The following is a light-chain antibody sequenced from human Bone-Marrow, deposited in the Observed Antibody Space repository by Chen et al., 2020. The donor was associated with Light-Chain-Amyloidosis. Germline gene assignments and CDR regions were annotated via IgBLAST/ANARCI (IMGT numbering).Light chain of an antibody. J-gene: IGLJ1*01. CDR2: EVT. V-gene: IGLV2-14*01. CDR1: SSDVGGDNH. Sequence: QSALTKPASVSGSPGQSITISCTGTSSDVGGDNHVSWYQQHPDKAPKLMIYEVTNRPSWVPDRFSGSKSDNTASPTISGLQTEDEADYFCSSYTMTNTLVFGSGTRVTVL. CDR3: SSYTMTNTLV.